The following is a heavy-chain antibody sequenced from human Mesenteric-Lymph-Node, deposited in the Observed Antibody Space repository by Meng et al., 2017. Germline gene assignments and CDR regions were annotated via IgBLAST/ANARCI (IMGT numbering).Heavy chain of an antibody. CDR2: IYTSGST. D-gene: IGHD2/OR15-2a*01. CDR3: ARGPTVKYFDY. Sequence: SETLSLTCTVSGGSISSYYWSWIRQPAGKGLEWIGRIYTSGSTNYNPSLKSRVTMSVDTSKNQFSLNLSSVTASDTAVYFCARGPTVKYFDYWGQGTQVTVSS. V-gene: IGHV4-4*07. J-gene: IGHJ4*02. CDR1: GGSISSYY.